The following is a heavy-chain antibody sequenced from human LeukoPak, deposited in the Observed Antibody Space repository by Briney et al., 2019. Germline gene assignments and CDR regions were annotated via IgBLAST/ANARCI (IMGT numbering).Heavy chain of an antibody. J-gene: IGHJ4*02. V-gene: IGHV3-21*01. CDR1: GFTFSSYS. Sequence: GGSLRLSCAASGFTFSSYSMSCVRQAPGKGLEWVSSISSSSTYIYYADSVKGRFTISRDNAKNSLFLQMTSLRAEDTAVYYCARRDSLERREDYWGQGTLVTVSS. CDR2: ISSSSTYI. CDR3: ARRDSLERREDY. D-gene: IGHD1-1*01.